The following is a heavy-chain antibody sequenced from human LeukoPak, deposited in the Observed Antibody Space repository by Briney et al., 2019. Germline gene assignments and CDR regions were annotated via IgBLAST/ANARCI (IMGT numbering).Heavy chain of an antibody. CDR1: GGSFSGYY. J-gene: IGHJ4*02. CDR3: ARPVRCSATTCTGPFDY. V-gene: IGHV4-34*01. D-gene: IGHD6-19*01. Sequence: PSETLSLTCAVYGGSFSGYYWSWIRQPPGKGLEWIGEINHSGSTNYNPSLKSRVTISVDTSKNQFSLRLTSVTASDTAVYYCARPVRCSATTCTGPFDYWGQGTLVTVSS. CDR2: INHSGST.